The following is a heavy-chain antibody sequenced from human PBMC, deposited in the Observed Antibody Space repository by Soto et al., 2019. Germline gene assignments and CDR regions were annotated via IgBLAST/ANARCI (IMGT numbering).Heavy chain of an antibody. CDR1: GFIFGTYG. Sequence: QVQLVESGGGVVQPGRSLRLSCSASGFIFGTYGMDWVRQAPGKGLEWVALISYDGNKEFYADSVKGRFTISRDNSRNTLYLHMNSLKPEDTAMYYCAKETATSVDYYYSYGLDVWGPGTTVSVSS. CDR3: AKETATSVDYYYSYGLDV. J-gene: IGHJ6*02. V-gene: IGHV3-30*18. D-gene: IGHD1-1*01. CDR2: ISYDGNKE.